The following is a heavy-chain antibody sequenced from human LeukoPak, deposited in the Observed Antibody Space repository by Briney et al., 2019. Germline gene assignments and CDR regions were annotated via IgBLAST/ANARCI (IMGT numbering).Heavy chain of an antibody. V-gene: IGHV1-8*01. J-gene: IGHJ2*01. D-gene: IGHD3-22*01. Sequence: ASVEVSCKASGYTFTSYDINWVRQATGQGLESLGWMNANSDDTGYAPKFQGRVTMTKNTSTSTAYMELSSLRSEDTAVYYCARAEDSSGYVPSLWGRGTLVTVSS. CDR1: GYTFTSYD. CDR3: ARAEDSSGYVPSL. CDR2: MNANSDDT.